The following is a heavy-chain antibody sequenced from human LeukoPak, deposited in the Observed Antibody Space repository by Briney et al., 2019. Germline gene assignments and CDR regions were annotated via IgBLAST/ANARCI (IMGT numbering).Heavy chain of an antibody. CDR1: GFTFSDYY. Sequence: PGGSLRLSCAASGFTFSDYYMSWIRQAPGKGLEWISYISGSSGYTNYADSVKGRFTISRDNAKNSLYLQMNSLRAEDTAVYYCASPAAGTNPDFWGQGTLVTVSS. CDR3: ASPAAGTNPDF. J-gene: IGHJ4*02. D-gene: IGHD6-13*01. V-gene: IGHV3-11*03. CDR2: ISGSSGYT.